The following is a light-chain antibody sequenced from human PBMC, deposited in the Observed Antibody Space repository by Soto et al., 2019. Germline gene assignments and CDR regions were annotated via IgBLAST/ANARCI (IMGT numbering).Light chain of an antibody. J-gene: IGLJ3*02. Sequence: QSALTQPASVSGSPGQSITISCTGTSSDIGIYNLVSWYQQHPGKAPKLYEATKRPSGVSNRFSGSKSGNTVSLTVSGLQAEDEADYYCCLSASRTTFMFGGGTKLTVL. V-gene: IGLV2-23*02. CDR3: CLSASRTTFM. CDR1: SSDIGIYNL. CDR2: EAT.